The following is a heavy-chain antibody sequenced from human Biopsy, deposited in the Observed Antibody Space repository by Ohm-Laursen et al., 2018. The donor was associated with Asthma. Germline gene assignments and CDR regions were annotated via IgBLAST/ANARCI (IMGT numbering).Heavy chain of an antibody. CDR3: AKTYYDFLTGQVKDVFGV. V-gene: IGHV1-3*04. D-gene: IGHD3-9*01. CDR2: VNTGNGDT. Sequence: ASVKVSCKASGYNFISFAIHWVRQAPGQGLEWMGWVNTGNGDTKYSQKFQGRVTIARDTSASTAYMELGSLRSEDTATYYCAKTYYDFLTGQVKDVFGVWGQGTMVTVSS. J-gene: IGHJ3*01. CDR1: GYNFISFA.